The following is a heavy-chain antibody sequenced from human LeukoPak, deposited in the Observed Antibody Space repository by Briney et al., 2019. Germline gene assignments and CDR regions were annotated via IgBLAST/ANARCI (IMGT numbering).Heavy chain of an antibody. V-gene: IGHV3-23*01. D-gene: IGHD3-22*01. Sequence: PGGSLRLSCAASGFTFSSYAMSWVRQAPGKGLEWVSAISGSGGSTYYADSVKGRFTISRDNSKNTLYLQMNSLRAEDTAVYYCAGYDSSGYDFDAFDIWGQGTMVTVSS. J-gene: IGHJ3*02. CDR2: ISGSGGST. CDR1: GFTFSSYA. CDR3: AGYDSSGYDFDAFDI.